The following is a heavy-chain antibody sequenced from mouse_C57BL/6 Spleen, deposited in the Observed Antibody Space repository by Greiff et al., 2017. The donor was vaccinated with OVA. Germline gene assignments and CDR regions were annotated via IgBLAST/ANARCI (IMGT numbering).Heavy chain of an antibody. D-gene: IGHD2-4*01. CDR3: ARQGYYDYDRGFAY. Sequence: QVQLQQPGAELVRPGTSVKLSCKASGYTFTCYWMHWVKQRPGQGLEWIGVIDPSDSYTNYNQKFKGKATLTVDTSSSTAYMQLSSLTSEDSAVYYCARQGYYDYDRGFAYWGQGTLVTVSA. CDR1: GYTFTCYW. CDR2: IDPSDSYT. J-gene: IGHJ3*01. V-gene: IGHV1-59*01.